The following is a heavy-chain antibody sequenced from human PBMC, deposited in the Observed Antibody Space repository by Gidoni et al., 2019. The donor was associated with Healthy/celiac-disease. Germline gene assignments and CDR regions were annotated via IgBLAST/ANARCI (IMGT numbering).Heavy chain of an antibody. V-gene: IGHV1-46*01. D-gene: IGHD6-13*01. CDR1: GYTFTSYY. J-gene: IGHJ6*02. CDR3: ARARRIAAAGGVCMDV. Sequence: QVQLVQSGAEVKKPGASVKVSCKASGYTFTSYYMHWVRQAPGQGLEWMGIINPSGGSTSYEQKCQGRVTMTRDTSTSTVYMELSSLRSEDTAVYYCARARRIAAAGGVCMDVWGQGTTVTVSS. CDR2: INPSGGST.